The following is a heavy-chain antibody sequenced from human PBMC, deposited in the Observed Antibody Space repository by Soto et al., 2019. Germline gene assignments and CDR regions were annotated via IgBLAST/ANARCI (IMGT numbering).Heavy chain of an antibody. CDR1: GFTFSSYA. J-gene: IGHJ6*03. CDR2: ISGSGGST. CDR3: AKAQYSTSWYLNPPYNYCYMDV. Sequence: EVQLLESGGGLVQPGGSLRLSCAASGFTFSSYAMSWVRQVPGKGLEWVSAISGSGGSTYYADSVKGRFTISRDNSKNTLYLQMNSLRAEDTAVFYCAKAQYSTSWYLNPPYNYCYMDVWGKGTTVTVSS. V-gene: IGHV3-23*01. D-gene: IGHD6-13*01.